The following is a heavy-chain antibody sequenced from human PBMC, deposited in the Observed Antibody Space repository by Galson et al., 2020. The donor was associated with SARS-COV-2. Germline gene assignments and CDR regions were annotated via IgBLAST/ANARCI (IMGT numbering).Heavy chain of an antibody. CDR3: ARGLASSSWYPYYYYGMDV. D-gene: IGHD6-13*01. CDR2: INHSGST. J-gene: IGHJ6*02. Sequence: SQASETLSPTCAVYGGSFSGYYWSWIRQPPGKGLEWTGEINHSGSTNYNPSLKSRVTISVDTSKNQFSLKLSSVTAADTAVYYCARGLASSSWYPYYYYGMDVWGQGTTVTVSS. CDR1: GGSFSGYY. V-gene: IGHV4-34*01.